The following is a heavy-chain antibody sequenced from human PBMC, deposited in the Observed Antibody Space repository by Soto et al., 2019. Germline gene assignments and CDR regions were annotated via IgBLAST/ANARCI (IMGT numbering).Heavy chain of an antibody. CDR1: GGTFSSYA. CDR2: IIPIFGTA. D-gene: IGHD6-13*01. Sequence: GASVKVSCKASGGTFSSYAISWVRQAPGQGLEWMGGIIPIFGTANYAQKFQGRVTITADESTSTAYMELSSLRSEDTAVYYCARHPAAAGRANNWFAPWGQGTLVTVSS. J-gene: IGHJ5*02. V-gene: IGHV1-69*13. CDR3: ARHPAAAGRANNWFAP.